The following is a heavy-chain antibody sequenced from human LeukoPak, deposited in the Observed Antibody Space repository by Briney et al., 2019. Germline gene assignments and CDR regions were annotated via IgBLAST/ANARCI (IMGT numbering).Heavy chain of an antibody. J-gene: IGHJ4*02. V-gene: IGHV3-7*03. CDR2: INQDGSVQ. CDR3: AKLGSNQQLVPDD. CDR1: GFPFSGYW. D-gene: IGHD6-13*01. Sequence: QPGGSLRLSCAASGFPFSGYWMDWVRQAPGKGMEWVANINQDGSVQYYAASVKGRFTISRDNSKNTLYLQMNSLRAEDTAVYYCAKLGSNQQLVPDDWGQGTLVTVSS.